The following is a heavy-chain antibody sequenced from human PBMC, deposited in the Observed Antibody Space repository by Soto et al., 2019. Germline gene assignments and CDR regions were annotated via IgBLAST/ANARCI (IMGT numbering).Heavy chain of an antibody. CDR2: IYSGGST. D-gene: IGHD3-3*01. CDR3: AREFGDQGYFDC. Sequence: XGTRRRSWSASLFTVSSNYMSCVHHSPGKRLEWVSVIYSGGSTYYADSVKGRFTISRDNSKNTLYLQMNNLRAEDTAVYYCAREFGDQGYFDCLGQGTLVTGS. J-gene: IGHJ4*02. V-gene: IGHV3-53*01. CDR1: LFTVSSNY.